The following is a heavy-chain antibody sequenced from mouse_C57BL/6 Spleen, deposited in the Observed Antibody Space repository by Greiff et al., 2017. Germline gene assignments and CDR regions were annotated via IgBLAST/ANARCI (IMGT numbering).Heavy chain of an antibody. D-gene: IGHD2-3*01. CDR1: GFSLTSYA. CDR2: IWTGGGT. CDR3: ARNVGYYEAWYFDV. V-gene: IGHV2-9-1*01. J-gene: IGHJ1*03. Sequence: VHLVESGPGLVAPSQSLSITCTVSGFSLTSYAISWVRQPPGKGLEWLGVIWTGGGTNYNSALKSRLSISKDNSKSQVFLKMNSLQTDDTARYYCARNVGYYEAWYFDVWGTGTTVTVSS.